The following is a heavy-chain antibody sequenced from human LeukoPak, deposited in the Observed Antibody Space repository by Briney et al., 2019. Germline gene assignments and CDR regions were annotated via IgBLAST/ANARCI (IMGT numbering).Heavy chain of an antibody. CDR2: ISGSGGST. V-gene: IGHV3-23*01. J-gene: IGHJ4*02. D-gene: IGHD3-3*01. CDR1: GFTFSSYA. CDR3: AKGGGFLEWLLDY. Sequence: GGSLRLSRAASGFTFSSYAMSWVRQAPGKGLEWVSAISGSGGSTYYADSVKGRFTISRDNSKNTLYLQMNSLRAEDTAVYYCAKGGGFLEWLLDYWGQGTLVTVSS.